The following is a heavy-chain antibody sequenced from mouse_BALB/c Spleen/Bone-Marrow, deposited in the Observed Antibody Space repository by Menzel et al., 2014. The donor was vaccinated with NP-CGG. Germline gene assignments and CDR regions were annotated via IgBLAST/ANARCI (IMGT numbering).Heavy chain of an antibody. J-gene: IGHJ3*01. CDR3: ARLDLFAD. Sequence: VQLKQSGAELVKPGASVKLSCTASGFNIKDTYMHWVKQRPEQGLEWIGRIDPANGNTKYDPKFQGKATITADTSSNTAYLHLSSLTSEDTAVYYCARLDLFADWGQGTLVTVSA. CDR1: GFNIKDTY. CDR2: IDPANGNT. V-gene: IGHV14-3*02.